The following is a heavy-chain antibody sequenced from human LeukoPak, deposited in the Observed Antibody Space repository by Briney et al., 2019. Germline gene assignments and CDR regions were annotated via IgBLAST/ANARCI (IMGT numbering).Heavy chain of an antibody. V-gene: IGHV4-59*01. CDR1: GGSISSYY. CDR2: ISYSGST. D-gene: IGHD1-26*01. CDR3: AREGYSETFFNWFDP. Sequence: PSETLSLTCTASGGSISSYYWSWIRQPPGKGLEWIGYISYSGSTSYNPSLKSRVTISLDTSKNQFSLKLSSVTAADTAVYYCAREGYSETFFNWFDPWGQGTLVTVSS. J-gene: IGHJ5*02.